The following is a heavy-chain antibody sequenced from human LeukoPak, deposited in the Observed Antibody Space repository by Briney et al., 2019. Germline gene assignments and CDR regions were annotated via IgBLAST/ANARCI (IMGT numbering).Heavy chain of an antibody. D-gene: IGHD6-13*01. CDR1: GFTFSSHA. Sequence: GGSLRLSCAASGFTFSSHAMSWVRQAPGKGLEWVSAITSGSGSNVYYTDSLKGRFTISRDNSKNTLYLQVNSLRAEDTAVYYCARHGSWSFDYWGQGTLVTVSA. V-gene: IGHV3-23*01. CDR2: ITSGSGSNV. CDR3: ARHGSWSFDY. J-gene: IGHJ4*02.